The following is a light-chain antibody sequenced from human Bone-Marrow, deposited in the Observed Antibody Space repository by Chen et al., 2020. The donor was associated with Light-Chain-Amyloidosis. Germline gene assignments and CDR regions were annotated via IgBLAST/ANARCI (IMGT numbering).Light chain of an antibody. J-gene: IGKJ1*01. CDR2: WSS. Sequence: DIVLTQSPDSLTVSLGERATINCKSSQTLLYSGNNKDYLAWYKQKPGQPPKLLFYWSSIREYGVPERFIASGYGTDFTLTITSLQAEDVAVYYCQQYSTLPWTFGQGTTVEI. CDR3: QQYSTLPWT. V-gene: IGKV4-1*01. CDR1: QTLLYSGNNKDY.